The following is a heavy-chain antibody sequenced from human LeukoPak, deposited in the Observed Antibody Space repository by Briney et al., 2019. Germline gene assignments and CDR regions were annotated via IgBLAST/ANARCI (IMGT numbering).Heavy chain of an antibody. CDR1: GYSISSGYY. CDR2: IYHSGRT. D-gene: IGHD3-16*01. CDR3: ARTYYVYYYYMDV. Sequence: PSETLSLTCTVSGYSISSGYYWGWIRQPPGKGLEWFGSIYHSGRTFYNPSLKNRVTISVDTSKNQFSLKLSSVTAADAAVYYCARTYYVYYYYMDVWGKGTTVTVSS. V-gene: IGHV4-38-2*02. J-gene: IGHJ6*03.